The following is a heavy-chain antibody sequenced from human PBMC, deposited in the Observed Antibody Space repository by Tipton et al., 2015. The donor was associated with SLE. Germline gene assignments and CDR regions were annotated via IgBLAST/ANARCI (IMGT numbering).Heavy chain of an antibody. CDR2: INHSGST. J-gene: IGHJ5*01. D-gene: IGHD6-13*01. CDR1: GGSFSGYY. CDR3: ARGGDSSSLGYSSSWYLSWFDY. Sequence: LRLSCAVYGGSFSGYYWSWIRQPPGKGLEWIGEINHSGSTNYNPSLKSRVTISVDTSKNQFSLKLSSVTAADTAVYYCARGGDSSSLGYSSSWYLSWFDYWGQGTLVTVSS. V-gene: IGHV4-34*01.